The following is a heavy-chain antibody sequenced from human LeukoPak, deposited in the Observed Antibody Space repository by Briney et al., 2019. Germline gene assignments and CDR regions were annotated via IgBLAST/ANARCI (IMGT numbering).Heavy chain of an antibody. CDR3: ARDLGSGSLHY. Sequence: ASVTVSCKASGYPFTSYAIHWVRQAPGQRLEWLGWINTGNGDTRYSQTFQGRVTITSDTSASTAYMELSSLRSEDTAVYYCARDLGSGSLHYWGQGTLVTVSS. CDR1: GYPFTSYA. V-gene: IGHV1-3*04. J-gene: IGHJ4*02. CDR2: INTGNGDT. D-gene: IGHD1-26*01.